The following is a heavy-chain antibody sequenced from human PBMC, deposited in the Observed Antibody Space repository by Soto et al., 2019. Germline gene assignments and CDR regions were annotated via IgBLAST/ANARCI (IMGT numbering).Heavy chain of an antibody. D-gene: IGHD2-15*01. CDR3: ARVDVGYCSGGSCYNYYYYGMDV. CDR1: GGSISSGGYY. Sequence: SETLSLTCTVSGGSISSGGYYWSWIRQHPGKGLEWTGYIYYSGSTYYNPSLKSRVTISVDTSKNQFSLKLSSVTAADTAVYFCARVDVGYCSGGSCYNYYYYGMDVWGQGTTVTVSS. CDR2: IYYSGST. J-gene: IGHJ6*02. V-gene: IGHV4-31*03.